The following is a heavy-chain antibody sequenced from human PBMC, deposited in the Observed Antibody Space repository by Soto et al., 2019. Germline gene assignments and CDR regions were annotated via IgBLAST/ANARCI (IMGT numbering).Heavy chain of an antibody. CDR3: ARGYYSGSNPSSFDY. V-gene: IGHV1-69*12. J-gene: IGHJ4*02. Sequence: QLQLVQSGAEVREPGSSVKVSCKASGGTFSSYTVIWVRQAPGQGLEWMGGITPTLNIAKYAEKIQGRVTITEAESTSTVNMHLSSLRSEDTAVYFCARGYYSGSNPSSFDYWGQGTLVAVSS. CDR1: GGTFSSYT. CDR2: ITPTLNIA. D-gene: IGHD1-26*01.